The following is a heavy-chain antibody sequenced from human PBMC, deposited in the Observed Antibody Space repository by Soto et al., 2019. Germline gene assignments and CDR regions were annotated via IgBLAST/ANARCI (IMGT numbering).Heavy chain of an antibody. Sequence: SETLSLTCTVSGGSISSGDYYWSWIRQPPGKGLEWIGYIYYSGSTYYNPSLKSRVTISVDTSKNQFSLKLSSVTAADTAVYYCASDYHIVVVTAHGRDYGMDVWGQGTTVTVSS. V-gene: IGHV4-30-4*01. CDR3: ASDYHIVVVTAHGRDYGMDV. D-gene: IGHD2-21*02. CDR1: GGSISSGDYY. CDR2: IYYSGST. J-gene: IGHJ6*02.